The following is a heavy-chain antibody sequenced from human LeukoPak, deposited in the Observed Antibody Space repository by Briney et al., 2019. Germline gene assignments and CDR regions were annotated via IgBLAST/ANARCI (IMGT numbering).Heavy chain of an antibody. Sequence: ASVKVSCKASGYTFTGYYMHWVRRAPGQGLEWMGWINPNSDGTNYAQKFQGRVTMTRDTSISTAYMELSRLRSDDTAVYYCARVATTTNWFDPWGQGTLVTVSS. CDR3: ARVATTTNWFDP. CDR1: GYTFTGYY. D-gene: IGHD5-12*01. V-gene: IGHV1-2*02. CDR2: INPNSDGT. J-gene: IGHJ5*02.